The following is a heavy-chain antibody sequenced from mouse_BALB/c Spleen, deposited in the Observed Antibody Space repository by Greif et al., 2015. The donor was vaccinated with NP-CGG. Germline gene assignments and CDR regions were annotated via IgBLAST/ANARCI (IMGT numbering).Heavy chain of an antibody. V-gene: IGHV5-9*03. D-gene: IGHD1-2*01. CDR2: ISSGGGNT. Sequence: EVQRVESGGGSVKPGGSLKLSCAASGFTFSSYTMSWVRQTPEKRLEWVATISSGGGNTYYPDSVKGRFTISRDNAKNNLYLQMSSLRSEDTALYYCARYESTTATFAYWGQGTLVTVSA. CDR1: GFTFSSYT. J-gene: IGHJ3*01. CDR3: ARYESTTATFAY.